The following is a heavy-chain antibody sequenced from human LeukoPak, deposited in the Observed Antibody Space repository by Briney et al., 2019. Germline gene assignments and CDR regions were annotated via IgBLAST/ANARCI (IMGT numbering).Heavy chain of an antibody. V-gene: IGHV3-23*01. Sequence: GGSLRHSCAAPGFTLCNSWINWVRPALGKRLKWVSAISGSGGVTDYADSVRGRFTISRDNSKNTLYLQMNTLRAEDTPVHYCTKDGVFDILTAYLIFDYWGGGTRLSVSS. D-gene: IGHD3-9*01. CDR2: ISGSGGVT. J-gene: IGHJ4*02. CDR1: GFTLCNSW. CDR3: TKDGVFDILTAYLIFDY.